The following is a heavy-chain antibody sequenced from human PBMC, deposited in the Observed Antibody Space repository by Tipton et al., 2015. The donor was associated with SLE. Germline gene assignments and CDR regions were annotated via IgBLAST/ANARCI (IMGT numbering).Heavy chain of an antibody. V-gene: IGHV4-59*11. CDR3: ASLGVAGAVYFHH. CDR1: GGSIPCHY. J-gene: IGHJ1*01. Sequence: TLSLTCTVSGGSIPCHYSSWVRQPPGKGLEWIGFTHYSGSTKHNPSLKSRLSISLDTSTNQFSLQLRSVTAGDTAVYYCASLGVAGAVYFHHWGQGTLVTVSS. CDR2: THYSGST. D-gene: IGHD6-19*01.